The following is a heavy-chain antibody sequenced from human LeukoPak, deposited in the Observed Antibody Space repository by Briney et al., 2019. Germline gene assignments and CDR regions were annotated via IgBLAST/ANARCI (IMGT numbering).Heavy chain of an antibody. Sequence: GGTLRLSCAASGFTFSSYWMSWVRQAPGKGLEWVANIKQDGSEKYYVDSVKGRFTISRDNAKNSLYLQMNSLRAEDTAVYYCARRRYSGSSQHFDYWGLGTLVTVSS. D-gene: IGHD1-26*01. J-gene: IGHJ4*02. CDR2: IKQDGSEK. CDR1: GFTFSSYW. CDR3: ARRRYSGSSQHFDY. V-gene: IGHV3-7*01.